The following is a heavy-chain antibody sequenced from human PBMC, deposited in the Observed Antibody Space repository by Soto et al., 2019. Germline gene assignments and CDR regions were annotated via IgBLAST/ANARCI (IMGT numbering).Heavy chain of an antibody. V-gene: IGHV1-69*01. CDR1: GATFSSYG. CDR3: ARGLEWLLLVY. J-gene: IGHJ4*02. Sequence: SVKFFCNSSGATFSSYGISWVLQAPGQGLEWMGGIIPIFGTANYAQKFQGRVTITADESTSTAYMELSSLGSEDTAVYYCARGLEWLLLVYWGQGNLVTGSS. CDR2: IIPIFGTA. D-gene: IGHD3-3*01.